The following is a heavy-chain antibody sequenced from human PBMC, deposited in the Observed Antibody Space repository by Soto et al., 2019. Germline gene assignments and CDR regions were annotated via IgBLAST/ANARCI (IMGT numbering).Heavy chain of an antibody. CDR1: GFTFSSYD. Sequence: QVQLVESGGGVVQPGRSLRLSCAASGFTFSSYDMHWVRQAPGKGLEWVAVISYDGSNKYYADSVKGRFTISRDNSKNTLYLQMNSLRAEDTAVYYCAKDVVLAAFDIWGQGTMVTVSS. J-gene: IGHJ3*02. D-gene: IGHD6-6*01. V-gene: IGHV3-30*18. CDR3: AKDVVLAAFDI. CDR2: ISYDGSNK.